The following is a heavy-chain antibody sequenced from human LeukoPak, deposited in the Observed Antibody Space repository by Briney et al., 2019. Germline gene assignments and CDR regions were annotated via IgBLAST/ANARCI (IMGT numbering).Heavy chain of an antibody. D-gene: IGHD4-17*01. J-gene: IGHJ4*02. CDR1: GFTFSSDS. Sequence: ASLRLSCAASGFTFSSDSMNCVRHAAGKGLEWVSSISSSSSYIYYADSVKGRFTISRDNAKNSLYLQMNSLRAEVTAGYYCARGHDYGDYGGYWGQGTLVTVSS. CDR2: ISSSSSYI. V-gene: IGHV3-21*01. CDR3: ARGHDYGDYGGY.